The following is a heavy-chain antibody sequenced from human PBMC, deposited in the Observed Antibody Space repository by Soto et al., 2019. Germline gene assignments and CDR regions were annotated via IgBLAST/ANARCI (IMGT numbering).Heavy chain of an antibody. CDR1: GGSISSYY. CDR2: IYYSGST. D-gene: IGHD6-13*01. V-gene: IGHV4-59*01. CDR3: ARAISIAAAAAMNWSDP. J-gene: IGHJ5*02. Sequence: SETLSLTCTVSGGSISSYYWSWIRQPPGKGLEWIGYIYYSGSTNYNPSLKSRVTISVDTSKNQFSLKLSSVTAADTAVYYCARAISIAAAAAMNWSDPWGQGTLVTVSS.